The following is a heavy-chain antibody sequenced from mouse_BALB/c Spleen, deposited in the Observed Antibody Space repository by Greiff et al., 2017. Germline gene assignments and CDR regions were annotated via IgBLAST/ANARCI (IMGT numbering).Heavy chain of an antibody. CDR2: ISTYYGDA. CDR3: ARPGTGAMDY. J-gene: IGHJ4*01. D-gene: IGHD3-3*01. CDR1: GYTFTDYA. V-gene: IGHV1S137*01. Sequence: QVQLQQSGAELVRPGVSVKISCKGSGYTFTDYAMPWVKQSHAKSLEWIGVISTYYGDASYNQKFKGKATMTVDKSSSTAYMELARLTSEDSAIYYCARPGTGAMDYWGQGTSVTVSS.